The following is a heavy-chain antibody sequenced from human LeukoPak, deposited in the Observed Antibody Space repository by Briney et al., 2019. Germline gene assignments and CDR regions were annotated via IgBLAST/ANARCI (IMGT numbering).Heavy chain of an antibody. V-gene: IGHV4-34*01. CDR1: GGSFSGYY. Sequence: RPSEILSLTCAVYGGSFSGYYWSWIRQPPGKGLEWIGEINHSGSTNYNPSLKSRVTISVDTSKNQFSLKLSSVTAADTAVYYCAGPRRYFDWFPGDNWFDPWGQGTLVTVSS. J-gene: IGHJ5*02. CDR3: AGPRRYFDWFPGDNWFDP. D-gene: IGHD3-9*01. CDR2: INHSGST.